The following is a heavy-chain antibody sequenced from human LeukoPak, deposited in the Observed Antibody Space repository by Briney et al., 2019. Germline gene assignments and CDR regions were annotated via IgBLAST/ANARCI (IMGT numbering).Heavy chain of an antibody. CDR2: IYYSGST. CDR3: ARGVDCSGGSCCVDY. CDR1: GGSISSSSYY. Sequence: PSETLSLTCTVSGGSISSSSYYWGWIRQPPGKGLEWIGSIYYSGSTYYNPSLKSRVTISVDTSKNQFSLKLSSVTAADTAVYYCARGVDCSGGSCCVDYWGQGTLVTVSS. J-gene: IGHJ4*02. V-gene: IGHV4-39*07. D-gene: IGHD2-15*01.